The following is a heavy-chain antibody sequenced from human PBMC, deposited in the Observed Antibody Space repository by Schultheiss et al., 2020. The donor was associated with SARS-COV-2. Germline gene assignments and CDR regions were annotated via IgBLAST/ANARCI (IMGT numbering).Heavy chain of an antibody. CDR2: INSDGSST. J-gene: IGHJ6*02. V-gene: IGHV3-74*01. CDR1: GFTFSSFG. D-gene: IGHD6-19*01. Sequence: GGSLRLSCAASGFTFSSFGMHWVRQAPGKGLVWVSRINSDGSSTSYADSVKGRFTISRDNSKNTLYLQMNSLRAEDTAVYYCAKFLFYGRKSGPIAVAGHGMDVWGQGTTVTVSS. CDR3: AKFLFYGRKSGPIAVAGHGMDV.